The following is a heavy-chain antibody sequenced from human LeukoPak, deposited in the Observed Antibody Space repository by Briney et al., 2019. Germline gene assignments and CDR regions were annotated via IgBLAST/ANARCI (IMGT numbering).Heavy chain of an antibody. CDR3: ARQRDGYINDAFDI. CDR2: IYLDDSDA. V-gene: IGHV5-51*01. J-gene: IGHJ3*02. CDR1: GYRFTNYW. Sequence: GQSLKISCKSSGYRFTNYWIGWVRQMPGKGLEWMGVIYLDDSDARYSPSFQGQVTMSADKSISTAYLQWSSLMASDTAIYDCARQRDGYINDAFDIWGQGTMVTVSS. D-gene: IGHD5-24*01.